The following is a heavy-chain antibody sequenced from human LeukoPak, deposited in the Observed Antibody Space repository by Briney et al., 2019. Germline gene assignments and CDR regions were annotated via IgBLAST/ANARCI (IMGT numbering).Heavy chain of an antibody. V-gene: IGHV4-4*09. D-gene: IGHD2-15*01. CDR2: IYTSGST. Sequence: PSETLSLTCTVSGGSISSYYWSWIRQPPGKGLEWIGYIYTSGSTNYNPSLKSRVTISVDTSKNQFSLKLSSVTAADTAVYYCARGYTFRGYCSGGSCYSNWFDPWGQGTLVTVSS. CDR1: GGSISSYY. J-gene: IGHJ5*02. CDR3: ARGYTFRGYCSGGSCYSNWFDP.